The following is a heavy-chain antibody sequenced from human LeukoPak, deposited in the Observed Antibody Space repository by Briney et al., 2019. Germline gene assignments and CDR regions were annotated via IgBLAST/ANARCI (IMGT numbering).Heavy chain of an antibody. CDR1: GGTFSSYA. J-gene: IGHJ6*02. CDR3: ARVRPDYYYGMDV. CDR2: IIPIFGTA. Sequence: SVKVSCTASGGTFSSYAISWVRQAPGQGLEWMGGIIPIFGTANYAQKFQGRVTITADESTSTAYMELSSLRSEDTAVYYCARVRPDYYYGMDVWGQGTTVTVSS. D-gene: IGHD1-14*01. V-gene: IGHV1-69*13.